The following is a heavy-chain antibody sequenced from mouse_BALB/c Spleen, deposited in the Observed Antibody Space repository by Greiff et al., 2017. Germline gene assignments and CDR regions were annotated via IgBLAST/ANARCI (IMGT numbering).Heavy chain of an antibody. Sequence: EVQGVESGGGLVKPGGSLKLSCAASGFTFSSYTMSWVRQTPEKRLEWVATISSGGSYTYYPDSVKGRFTISRDNAKNTLYLQMSSLKSEDTAMYYCTSHDGYGFAYWGQGTLVTVSA. J-gene: IGHJ3*01. V-gene: IGHV5-6-4*01. CDR1: GFTFSSYT. D-gene: IGHD2-3*01. CDR3: TSHDGYGFAY. CDR2: ISSGGSYT.